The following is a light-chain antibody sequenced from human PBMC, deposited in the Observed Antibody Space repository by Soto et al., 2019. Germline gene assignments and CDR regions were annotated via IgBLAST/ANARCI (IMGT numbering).Light chain of an antibody. CDR2: WAS. J-gene: IGKJ4*01. V-gene: IGKV4-1*01. CDR3: QQYYSIPLT. CDR1: QSVLYSSNNKNY. Sequence: DIVMTQSPDSLAVSLGERATINCKSSQSVLYSSNNKNYLAWYQQKPGQPPKLLIYWASIRQSGVPDRFSGCGSGTDFALTISTLQAEDVAVYYCQQYYSIPLTFGGGTKVEIQ.